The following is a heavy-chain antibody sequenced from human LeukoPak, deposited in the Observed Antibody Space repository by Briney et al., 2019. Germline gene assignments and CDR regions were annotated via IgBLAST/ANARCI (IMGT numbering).Heavy chain of an antibody. CDR3: ARDKVGGSNDF. D-gene: IGHD2-15*01. CDR2: ISSSGSTI. J-gene: IGHJ4*02. CDR1: GFTFSSYE. V-gene: IGHV3-48*03. Sequence: GGSLRLSCAASGFTFSSYEMNWVRQAPGKGLEWVSYISSSGSTIYYADSVKGRFTISRDNDKNSLYMQMNSLRAEDTAVYYCARDKVGGSNDFWGQGTLVTVSS.